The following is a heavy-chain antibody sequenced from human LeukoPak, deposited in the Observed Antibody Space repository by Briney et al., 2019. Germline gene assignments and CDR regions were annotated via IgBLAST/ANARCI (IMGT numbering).Heavy chain of an antibody. CDR3: AKVMDSSGYIAHAFDI. J-gene: IGHJ3*02. CDR2: ISYDGSNK. Sequence: GRSLRLSCAASGFTFSSYGMHWVRQAPGKGLEWVAVISYDGSNKYYADSVKGRFTISRDNSKNTLYLQMNSLRAEDTAVYYCAKVMDSSGYIAHAFDIWGQGTMVTVSS. V-gene: IGHV3-30*18. CDR1: GFTFSSYG. D-gene: IGHD3-22*01.